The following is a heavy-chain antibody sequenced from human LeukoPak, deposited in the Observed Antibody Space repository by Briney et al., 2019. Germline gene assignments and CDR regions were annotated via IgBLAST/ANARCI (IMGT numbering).Heavy chain of an antibody. Sequence: PGGSLRHSRAASGFTFNNFGMHWVRPAPGMGLEWVAFMGYDGIHKYYADSVKGRFTISKDNSKATLYLQINSLRPEDTAVYYCARDLHGGYSSDYWGQGTLVTVSS. CDR3: ARDLHGGYSSDY. D-gene: IGHD4-23*01. V-gene: IGHV3-30*02. CDR1: GFTFNNFG. CDR2: MGYDGIHK. J-gene: IGHJ4*02.